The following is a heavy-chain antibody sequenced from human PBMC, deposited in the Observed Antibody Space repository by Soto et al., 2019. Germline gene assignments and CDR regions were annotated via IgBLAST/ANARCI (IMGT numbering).Heavy chain of an antibody. CDR3: ARDRGYYDSSGYYFSDAFDI. D-gene: IGHD3-22*01. Sequence: PGESLKISCKGSGYSFTSYWIGWVRQMPGKGLEWMGIIYPGDSDTRYSPSFQGQVTISADKSISTAYLQWSSLKASDTAMYYCARDRGYYDSSGYYFSDAFDIWGQGTMVTVSS. CDR2: IYPGDSDT. J-gene: IGHJ3*02. V-gene: IGHV5-51*01. CDR1: GYSFTSYW.